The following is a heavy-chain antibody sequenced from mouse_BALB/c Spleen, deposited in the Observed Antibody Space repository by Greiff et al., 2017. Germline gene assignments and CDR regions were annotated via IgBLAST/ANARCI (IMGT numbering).Heavy chain of an antibody. CDR1: GFSLTSYG. CDR3: ARDRYDGYFDY. J-gene: IGHJ2*01. D-gene: IGHD2-14*01. V-gene: IGHV2-9*02. CDR2: IWAGGST. Sequence: QVHVKQSGPGLVAPSQSLSITCTVSGFSLTSYGVHWVRQPPGKGLEWLGVIWAGGSTNYNSALMSRLSISKDNSKSQVFLKMNSLQTDDTAMYYCARDRYDGYFDYWGQGTTLTVSS.